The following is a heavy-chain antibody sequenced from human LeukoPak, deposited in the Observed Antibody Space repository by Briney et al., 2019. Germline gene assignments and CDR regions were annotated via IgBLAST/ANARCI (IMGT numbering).Heavy chain of an antibody. CDR1: GFTFSSYW. CDR3: AKWLLVPFDY. Sequence: GGSLRLSCAASGFTFSSYWMSWVRQAPGKGLEWVANIKQDGSEKYYVDSVKGRFTISRDNSKNTLYLQMNSLRAEDTAVYYCAKWLLVPFDYWGQGTLVTVSS. CDR2: IKQDGSEK. J-gene: IGHJ4*02. V-gene: IGHV3-7*03. D-gene: IGHD3-22*01.